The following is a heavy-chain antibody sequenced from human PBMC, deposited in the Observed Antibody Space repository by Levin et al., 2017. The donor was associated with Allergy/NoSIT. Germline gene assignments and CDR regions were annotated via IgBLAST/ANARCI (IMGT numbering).Heavy chain of an antibody. V-gene: IGHV4-34*01. CDR3: ARGVPERLGTTVTTNGWKGGCYMDV. J-gene: IGHJ6*03. CDR2: INHSGST. D-gene: IGHD4-17*01. CDR1: GGSFSGYY. Sequence: SETLSLTCAVYGGSFSGYYWSWIRQPPGKGLEWIGEINHSGSTNYNPSLKSRVTISVDTSKNQFSLKLSSVTAADTAVYYCARGVPERLGTTVTTNGWKGGCYMDVWGKGTTVTVSS.